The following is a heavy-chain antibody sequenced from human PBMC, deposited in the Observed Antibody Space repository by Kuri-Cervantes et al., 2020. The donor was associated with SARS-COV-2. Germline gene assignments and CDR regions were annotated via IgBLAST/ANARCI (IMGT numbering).Heavy chain of an antibody. J-gene: IGHJ1*01. D-gene: IGHD2-2*01. CDR1: GFTFSSYA. V-gene: IGHV3-23*01. CDR3: AKVYGYIVVVPAAKYFQH. CDR2: ISGSGGST. Sequence: GESLKISCAASGFTFSSYAMSWVRQAPGEGLEWVSAISGSGGSTYYEDSVKGRFTISRDNSKTTLYLQMNSLRAEDTAVYYCAKVYGYIVVVPAAKYFQHWGQGTLVTVSS.